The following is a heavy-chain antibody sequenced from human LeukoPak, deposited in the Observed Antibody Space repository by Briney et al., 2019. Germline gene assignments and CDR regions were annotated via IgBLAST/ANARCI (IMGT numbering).Heavy chain of an antibody. D-gene: IGHD6-19*01. J-gene: IGHJ6*02. CDR3: ASSVAGYYYYYYGMDV. CDR2: ISGSGGST. CDR1: GFTFSSYA. Sequence: PGGSLRLSCAASGFTFSSYAMSWVRQAPGKGLEWVSAISGSGGSTYYADSVKGRFTISRDNSKNTLYLQMNSLRAEDTAVYYCASSVAGYYYYYYGMDVWGQGTTVTVSS. V-gene: IGHV3-23*01.